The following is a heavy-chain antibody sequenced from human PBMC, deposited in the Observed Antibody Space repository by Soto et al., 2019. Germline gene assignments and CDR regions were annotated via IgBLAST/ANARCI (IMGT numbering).Heavy chain of an antibody. Sequence: LSLTCTVSGGSISSSSYYMIWIRQAPGKGLEWVSYISGTSIYIKYADSVKGRFTISRHNAKNSLYLQMNSLRAEDTAVYYCARANSSTWPDYWGQGTLVTVSS. CDR2: ISGTSIYI. CDR1: GGSISSSSYY. D-gene: IGHD6-13*01. CDR3: ARANSSTWPDY. V-gene: IGHV3-11*05. J-gene: IGHJ4*02.